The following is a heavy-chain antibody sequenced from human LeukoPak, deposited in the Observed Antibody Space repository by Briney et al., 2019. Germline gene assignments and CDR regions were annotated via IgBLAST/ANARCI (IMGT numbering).Heavy chain of an antibody. J-gene: IGHJ4*02. D-gene: IGHD6-19*01. CDR3: ARAPGYSSGWYEDYFDY. CDR1: GGTFSSYA. Sequence: GASVKVSCKASGGTFSSYAISWVRQAPGQGLEWMGRIIPIFGTANYAQKFQGRVTITTDESTSTAYMELSSLRSEDTAVYYCARAPGYSSGWYEDYFDYWGQGTLVTVSS. CDR2: IIPIFGTA. V-gene: IGHV1-69*05.